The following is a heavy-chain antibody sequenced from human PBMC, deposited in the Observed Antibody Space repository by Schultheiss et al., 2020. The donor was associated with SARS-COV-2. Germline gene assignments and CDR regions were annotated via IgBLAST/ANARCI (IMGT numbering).Heavy chain of an antibody. D-gene: IGHD4-17*01. J-gene: IGHJ3*02. Sequence: GGSLRLSCAASGFTFSSYAMSWVRQAPGKGLEWVSAISGSGGSTYYADSVKGRFTISRDNAKNSLYLQMNSLRAEDTAVYYCAKTHRTTVTTTGAFDIWGQGTTVTVSS. V-gene: IGHV3-23*01. CDR3: AKTHRTTVTTTGAFDI. CDR2: ISGSGGST. CDR1: GFTFSSYA.